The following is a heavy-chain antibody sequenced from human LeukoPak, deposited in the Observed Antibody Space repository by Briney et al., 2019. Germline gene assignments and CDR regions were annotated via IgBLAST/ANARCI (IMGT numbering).Heavy chain of an antibody. V-gene: IGHV3-23*01. CDR2: LSGSGITT. D-gene: IGHD3-9*01. J-gene: IGHJ3*02. Sequence: QPGGSLRLSCAASGFTSSNSAMSWVRQAPGKGLEWVSTLSGSGITTYYADSVKGRFTISRDNSKNTLYLQMNSLRAEDTAVYYCAKDRRWGYDISPDAFDIWGQGTMVTVSS. CDR1: GFTSSNSA. CDR3: AKDRRWGYDISPDAFDI.